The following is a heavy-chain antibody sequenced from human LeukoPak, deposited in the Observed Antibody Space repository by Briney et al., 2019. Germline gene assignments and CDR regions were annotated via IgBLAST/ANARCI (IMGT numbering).Heavy chain of an antibody. Sequence: GGSLRLSCAASGFTFSSYGMHWVRQAPGKGLEWVAFIRYDGSNKYYADSVKGRFTISRDNSKNTLYLQMNSLRAEDTAVYYCAKGRSRCSSTSCYVDYYYMDVWGKGTTVTISS. CDR2: IRYDGSNK. CDR1: GFTFSSYG. CDR3: AKGRSRCSSTSCYVDYYYMDV. J-gene: IGHJ6*03. D-gene: IGHD2-2*01. V-gene: IGHV3-30*02.